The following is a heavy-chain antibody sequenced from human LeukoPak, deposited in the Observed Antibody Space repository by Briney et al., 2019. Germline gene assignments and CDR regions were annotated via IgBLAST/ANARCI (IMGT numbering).Heavy chain of an antibody. J-gene: IGHJ4*02. CDR2: INPTTGGT. CDR1: GYPFSAYY. CDR3: ATWGGVRAMRNDFDY. V-gene: IGHV1-2*02. D-gene: IGHD1-26*01. Sequence: ASVKVSCKASGYPFSAYYIHWIRQAPGQGLEWVGWINPTTGGTNSTQKFQGRVTMTRDTSLSTAYMELNRLRSDDTAVYYCATWGGVRAMRNDFDYWGQGTLVTVSS.